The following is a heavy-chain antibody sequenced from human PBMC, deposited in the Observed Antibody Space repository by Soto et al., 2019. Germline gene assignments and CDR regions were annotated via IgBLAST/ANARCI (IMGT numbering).Heavy chain of an antibody. CDR1: GGTFSSYA. CDR2: IIPIFGTA. D-gene: IGHD2-2*01. V-gene: IGHV1-69*13. J-gene: IGHJ6*04. Sequence: GASVKVSCKASGGTFSSYAISWVRQAPGQGLEWMGGIIPIFGTANYAQKFQGRVTITADESTSTAYMELSSRRSEDTAVYYCARVVGCSSTRCSAYYCYGMEVWGKGTTVTVSA. CDR3: ARVVGCSSTRCSAYYCYGMEV.